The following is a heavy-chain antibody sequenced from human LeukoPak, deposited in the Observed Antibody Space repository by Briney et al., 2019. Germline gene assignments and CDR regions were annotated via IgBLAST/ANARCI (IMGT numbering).Heavy chain of an antibody. CDR3: ARGLGTLPPGGY. D-gene: IGHD4-23*01. V-gene: IGHV4-34*01. J-gene: IGHJ4*02. Sequence: PSETLSLTCAVYGGSFSGYYWSWIRRPPGKGLEWIGEINHSGSTNYNPPLKSRVTISVDTSKNQFSLKLSSVTAADTAVYYCARGLGTLPPGGYWGQGTLVTVSS. CDR1: GGSFSGYY. CDR2: INHSGST.